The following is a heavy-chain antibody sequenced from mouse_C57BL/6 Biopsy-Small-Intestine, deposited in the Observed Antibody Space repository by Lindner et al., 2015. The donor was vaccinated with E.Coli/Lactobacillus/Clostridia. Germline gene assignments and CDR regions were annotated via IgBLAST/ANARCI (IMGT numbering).Heavy chain of an antibody. CDR3: ARSWNWYFDV. Sequence: VQLQESGTELMKPGASVKLSYKATGYTFTGYWIEWVKQRPGHGLEWIGEILPGSGRTSYNEKFKGKAALTADTSSNTAYMQLSSLTTEDSAIYYCARSWNWYFDVWGTGTTVTVSS. CDR2: ILPGSGRT. V-gene: IGHV1-9*01. CDR1: GYTFTGYW. J-gene: IGHJ1*03.